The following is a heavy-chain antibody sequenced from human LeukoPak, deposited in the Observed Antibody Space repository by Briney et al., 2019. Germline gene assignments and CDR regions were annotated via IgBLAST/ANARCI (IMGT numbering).Heavy chain of an antibody. CDR1: GGTFSSYA. Sequence: ASVKVSCKASGGTFSSYANSWVRQAPGQGLEWMGGIIPIFGTANYAQKFQRRVTITADKSTSTAYMELSSLRSEDTAVYYCASTRGYSSGYFDPWGQGTLVTVSS. D-gene: IGHD6-19*01. CDR3: ASTRGYSSGYFDP. J-gene: IGHJ5*02. V-gene: IGHV1-69*06. CDR2: IIPIFGTA.